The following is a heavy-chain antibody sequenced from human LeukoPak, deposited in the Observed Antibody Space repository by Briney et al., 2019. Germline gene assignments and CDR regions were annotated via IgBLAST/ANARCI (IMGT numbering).Heavy chain of an antibody. CDR3: ARGDVYFDY. Sequence: GGSLRLSCVASGFIVSSNYMSWVSQAPGKGLEWVSVIYSGGRTYYADSVKGRFTISRDNSKSTLYLQMNSLRAEDTAVYYCARGDVYFDYWGQGTLVTVSS. J-gene: IGHJ4*02. D-gene: IGHD2-21*02. CDR2: IYSGGRT. V-gene: IGHV3-53*01. CDR1: GFIVSSNY.